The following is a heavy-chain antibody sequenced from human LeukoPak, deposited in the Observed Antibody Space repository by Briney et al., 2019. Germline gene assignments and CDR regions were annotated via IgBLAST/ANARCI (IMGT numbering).Heavy chain of an antibody. V-gene: IGHV1-3*01. J-gene: IGHJ5*02. CDR2: INAGNGNT. CDR3: ARGRMVVAATPDWFDP. D-gene: IGHD2-15*01. CDR1: GYTFTSYA. Sequence: ASVQVSCKASGYTFTSYAMHWARQAPGQRLAWMGWINAGNGNTIYSQKFQGRVTITRDTSASTAYMELSSLRSEDTAVYYCARGRMVVAATPDWFDPWGQGTLVTVSS.